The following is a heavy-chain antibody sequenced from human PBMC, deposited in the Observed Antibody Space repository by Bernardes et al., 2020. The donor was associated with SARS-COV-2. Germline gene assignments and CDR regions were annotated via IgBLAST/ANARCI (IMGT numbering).Heavy chain of an antibody. V-gene: IGHV5-51*01. CDR3: ARQRGGTIFLDAFDI. D-gene: IGHD3-9*01. CDR1: GSTLSRHW. CDR2: IYPGDSDT. J-gene: IGHJ3*02. Sequence: GGCLKSTGQGSGSTLSRHWIGWVRPISGNGLEWLGAIYPGDSDTRYSPSFQGQVTISADKSIGTAYLQWSSLKAPDTAMYYCARQRGGTIFLDAFDIWGQGTMVTVSS.